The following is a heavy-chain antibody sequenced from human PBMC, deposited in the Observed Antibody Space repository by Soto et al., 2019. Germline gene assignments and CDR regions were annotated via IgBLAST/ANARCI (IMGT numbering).Heavy chain of an antibody. CDR1: GGTFRSYS. Sequence: QVQLVQSGAEVKKPGSSVKVSCKASGGTFRSYSISWVRQAPGQGLEWMGGIIPIFDITNYAQKFQGRVTITADESTSPAYMELSSLGSDDTAVYYCSRPGEGGYYSNHHYYSAFDVWGQGTTVTV. D-gene: IGHD3-22*01. J-gene: IGHJ6*02. V-gene: IGHV1-69*01. CDR3: SRPGEGGYYSNHHYYSAFDV. CDR2: IIPIFDIT.